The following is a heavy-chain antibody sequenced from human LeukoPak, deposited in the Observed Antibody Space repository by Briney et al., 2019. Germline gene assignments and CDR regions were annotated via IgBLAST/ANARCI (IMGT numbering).Heavy chain of an antibody. D-gene: IGHD3-10*01. CDR2: ISSSSSYI. J-gene: IGHJ5*02. Sequence: GGSLRLSCAASGFTFSSYSMTWVRQAPGKGLEWVSSISSSSSYIYYADSVKGRFTISRDNAKNSLYLQMNSLRAEDTAVYYCARVNFLFGGWFDPWGQGTLVTVSS. CDR1: GFTFSSYS. CDR3: ARVNFLFGGWFDP. V-gene: IGHV3-21*01.